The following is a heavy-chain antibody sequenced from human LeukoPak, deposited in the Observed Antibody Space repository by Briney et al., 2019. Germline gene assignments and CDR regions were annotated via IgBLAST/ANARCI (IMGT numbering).Heavy chain of an antibody. CDR1: GFTFSSYG. CDR2: IRYDGSNK. D-gene: IGHD3-3*01. J-gene: IGHJ4*02. Sequence: GGSLRLSCAASGFTFSSYGMHWVRQAPGKGLEWVAFIRYDGSNKYYADSVKGRFTISRDNSKNTLYLQMNSLRAEDTAVYYCAKDGGVRNFWSGYPRIFDYWGQGTLVTVSS. V-gene: IGHV3-30*02. CDR3: AKDGGVRNFWSGYPRIFDY.